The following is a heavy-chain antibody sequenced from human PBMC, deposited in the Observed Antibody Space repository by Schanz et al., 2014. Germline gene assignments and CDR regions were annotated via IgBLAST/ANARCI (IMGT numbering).Heavy chain of an antibody. Sequence: AHLVEPGGGLVKPGGSLRLSCAASGFVFGDYYMTWIRQAPGKGLEWLSYISDSGTYTNYADSVKGRFTISRDNAKSSLYLQMNSLRVEDTAVYYCARNRWSGGQNWYFELWGRGTLVTVSS. CDR1: GFVFGDYY. D-gene: IGHD3-3*01. CDR2: ISDSGTYT. CDR3: ARNRWSGGQNWYFEL. J-gene: IGHJ2*01. V-gene: IGHV3-11*05.